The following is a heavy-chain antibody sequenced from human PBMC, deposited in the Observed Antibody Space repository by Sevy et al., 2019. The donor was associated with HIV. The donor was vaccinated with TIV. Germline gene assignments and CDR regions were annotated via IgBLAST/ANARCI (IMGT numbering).Heavy chain of an antibody. CDR3: ARVGGWEVGSLDNWFDP. CDR1: GFTFSSYA. Sequence: GGSLRLSCAASGFTFSSYAMSWVRQAPEKGLEWVSAIGGSGDTTYYADSVKGPFTIPSDNSKNTLYLQRNSRRAEDTAVYSCARVGGWEVGSLDNWFDPWGQETLVTVSS. J-gene: IGHJ5*02. CDR2: IGGSGDTT. D-gene: IGHD1-26*01. V-gene: IGHV3-23*01.